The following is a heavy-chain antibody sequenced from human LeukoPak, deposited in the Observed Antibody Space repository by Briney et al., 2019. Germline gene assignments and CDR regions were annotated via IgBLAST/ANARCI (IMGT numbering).Heavy chain of an antibody. CDR1: GFTFSSYE. J-gene: IGHJ6*02. Sequence: GGSLRLSCAASGFTFSSYEMNWVRQAPGKGLEWVSYISSSGSTIYYADSVKGRFTISRDNAKNSLYLQMSSLRAEDTAVYYCAREGGAYDSSGYYRGYYYYYGMDVWGQGTTVTVSS. V-gene: IGHV3-48*03. D-gene: IGHD3-22*01. CDR2: ISSSGSTI. CDR3: AREGGAYDSSGYYRGYYYYYGMDV.